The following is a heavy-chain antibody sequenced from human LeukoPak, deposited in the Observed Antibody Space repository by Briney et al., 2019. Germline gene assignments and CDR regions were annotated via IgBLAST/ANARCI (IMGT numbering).Heavy chain of an antibody. CDR1: GGSISSYY. D-gene: IGHD3-3*01. CDR3: ARLHNYDFWSGYYYYYYYMDV. J-gene: IGHJ6*03. Sequence: SETLSLTCTVSGGSISSYYWSWIRQPPGKGLEWIGYIYTSGSTNYNPSLKSRVTISVDTSKNQFSLKLSSVTAADTAVYYCARLHNYDFWSGYYYYYYYMDVWGKGTTVTVSS. V-gene: IGHV4-4*09. CDR2: IYTSGST.